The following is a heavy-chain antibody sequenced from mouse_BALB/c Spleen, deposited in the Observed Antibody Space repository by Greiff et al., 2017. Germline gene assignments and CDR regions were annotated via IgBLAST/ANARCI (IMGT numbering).Heavy chain of an antibody. CDR1: GYAFTNYL. V-gene: IGHV1-54*01. Sequence: QVQLKESGAELVRPGTSVKVSCKASGYAFTNYLIEWVKQRPGQGLEWIGVINPGSGGTNYNEKFKGKATLTADKSSSTAYMQLSSLTSDDSAVYFCARSNKAGKDYWGQGTTLTVSS. J-gene: IGHJ2*01. CDR2: INPGSGGT. CDR3: ARSNKAGKDY. D-gene: IGHD4-1*01.